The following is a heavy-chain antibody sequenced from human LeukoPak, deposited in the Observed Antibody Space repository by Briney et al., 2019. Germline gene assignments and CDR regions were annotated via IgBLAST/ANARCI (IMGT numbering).Heavy chain of an antibody. CDR3: AREVVEGYYYYMDV. Sequence: SETLSLTCTVSGGSISSYYWSWIRQPPGKGLEWIGYIYYSGSTNYNPSLKSRVTISVDTSKNQFSLKLSSVTAADTAVYYCAREVVEGYYYYMDVWGKGTAVTVSS. V-gene: IGHV4-59*01. D-gene: IGHD2-21*01. CDR2: IYYSGST. J-gene: IGHJ6*03. CDR1: GGSISSYY.